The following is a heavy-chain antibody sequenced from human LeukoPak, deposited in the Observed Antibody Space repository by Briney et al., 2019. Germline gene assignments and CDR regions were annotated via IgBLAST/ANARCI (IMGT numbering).Heavy chain of an antibody. CDR1: GYTFTSYD. J-gene: IGHJ6*03. D-gene: IGHD2/OR15-2a*01. CDR2: MNPNSGNT. Sequence: ASVKVSCMASGYTFTSYDINWVRQATGQGLEWMGWMNPNSGNTGYAQKFQGRVTITRNTSISTAYMELSSLRSEDTAVYYCARNSLEDYYYYYYMDVWGKGTTVTISS. V-gene: IGHV1-8*03. CDR3: ARNSLEDYYYYYYMDV.